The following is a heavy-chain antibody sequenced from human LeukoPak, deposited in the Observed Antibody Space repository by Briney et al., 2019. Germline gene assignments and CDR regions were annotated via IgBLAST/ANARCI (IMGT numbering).Heavy chain of an antibody. Sequence: SVKVSCKASGGTFRSYAISWVRQAPGQGLEWMGGITPIFGTAHYAQKFQGRGTITADESTSTAYMELSSLRSEDTAVYYCARAYDYVWGSYRYMEDYYYGMDVWGQGTTVTVSS. CDR3: ARAYDYVWGSYRYMEDYYYGMDV. CDR2: ITPIFGTA. J-gene: IGHJ6*02. D-gene: IGHD3-16*02. V-gene: IGHV1-69*13. CDR1: GGTFRSYA.